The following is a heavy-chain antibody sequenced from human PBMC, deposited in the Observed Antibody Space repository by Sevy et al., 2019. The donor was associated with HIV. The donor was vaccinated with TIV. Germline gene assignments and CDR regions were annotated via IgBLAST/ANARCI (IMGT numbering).Heavy chain of an antibody. CDR1: GFDFSSHW. J-gene: IGHJ4*02. CDR2: MNTDGSST. Sequence: GGSLRLSCEASGFDFSSHWMQWVRQAPGKGLVWVSRMNTDGSSTNYADSVNGRFTISRDNAKNTLYLEMNNLRDEDTALYYCATPRFDFWGPGTLVTVSS. CDR3: ATPRFDF. V-gene: IGHV3-74*01.